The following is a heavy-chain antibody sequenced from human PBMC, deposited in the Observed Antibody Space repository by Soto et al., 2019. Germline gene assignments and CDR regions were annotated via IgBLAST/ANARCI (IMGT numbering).Heavy chain of an antibody. CDR3: ARENDILTGVDY. D-gene: IGHD3-9*01. CDR1: GFTFSSYS. Sequence: PVGSLRLSCAASGFTFSSYSMNWVRQAPGKGLEWVSSISSSSSYIYYADSVKGRFTISRDNAKNSLYLQMNSLRAEDTAVYYCARENDILTGVDYWGQGTLVTVSS. V-gene: IGHV3-21*01. J-gene: IGHJ4*02. CDR2: ISSSSSYI.